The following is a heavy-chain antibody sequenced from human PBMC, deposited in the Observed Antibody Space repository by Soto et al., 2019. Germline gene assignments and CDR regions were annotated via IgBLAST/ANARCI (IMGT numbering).Heavy chain of an antibody. D-gene: IGHD3-10*01. Sequence: QVQLQESGPGLVKPSQTLSLTCTVSGGSISSGGYYWSWIRQHPGKGLEWIGYIYYSGSTYYNPSLKSPVTMPVDTSKNQFSLELRSVTAADTAVYYWATYGSGTYKPTTFDYWGQGTLVTVSS. CDR1: GGSISSGGYY. CDR3: ATYGSGTYKPTTFDY. CDR2: IYYSGST. V-gene: IGHV4-31*01. J-gene: IGHJ4*02.